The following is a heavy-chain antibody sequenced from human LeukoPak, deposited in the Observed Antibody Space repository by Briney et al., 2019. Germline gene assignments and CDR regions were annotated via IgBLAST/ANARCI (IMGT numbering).Heavy chain of an antibody. J-gene: IGHJ4*02. D-gene: IGHD4-23*01. Sequence: PGGSLRLSCAASGFTFSSYAMSWVRQAPGKGLEWVSAISGSGGSTYYADSVKGRFTISRDNSKNTLYLQMNSLRAEDTAVYYCANSLDYGGKEYFDYWGQGTLVTVSS. CDR3: ANSLDYGGKEYFDY. V-gene: IGHV3-23*01. CDR2: ISGSGGST. CDR1: GFTFSSYA.